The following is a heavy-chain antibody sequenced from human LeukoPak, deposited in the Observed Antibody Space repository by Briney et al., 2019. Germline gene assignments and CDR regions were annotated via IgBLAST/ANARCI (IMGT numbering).Heavy chain of an antibody. J-gene: IGHJ4*02. V-gene: IGHV2-5*02. CDR1: GFSLSTGAVG. CDR3: VHQIGYCSRGTCYGLRHFDY. Sequence: SGPTLVKPTQTLTLTCTFSGFSLSTGAVGVGWIRQPPGKALEWLALIYWDDDKRYSPSLKSRLTITKDTSKNQVVLTMTNMDPVDTATYYCVHQIGYCSRGTCYGLRHFDYWGQGTLVTVSS. CDR2: IYWDDDK. D-gene: IGHD2-15*01.